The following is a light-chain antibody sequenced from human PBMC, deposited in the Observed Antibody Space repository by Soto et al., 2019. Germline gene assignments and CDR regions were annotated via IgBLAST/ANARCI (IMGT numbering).Light chain of an antibody. Sequence: DIEMTQSPPSLSAFVGDRVTLTCRASESISNWLAWYQQKPGMAPKLLISRASRLETGVPSRFSGSGSGTDFTLTISSLQPDDFATYYCQEYKSFTWTFGQGTKLEIK. CDR1: ESISNW. V-gene: IGKV1-5*01. CDR2: RAS. CDR3: QEYKSFTWT. J-gene: IGKJ1*01.